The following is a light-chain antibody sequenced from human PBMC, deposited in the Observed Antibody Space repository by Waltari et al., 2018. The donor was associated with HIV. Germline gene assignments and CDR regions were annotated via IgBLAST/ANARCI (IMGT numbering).Light chain of an antibody. Sequence: QSVLTQPPSASGTPGQRVTISCSGSSSNIGSNYVYWYQQLPGTAPKLLIYRNNQRPSGVPDRFSGSKSGTSASLAISGLRSEDEADYYCAVWGDCLNSYVFGTGTEVTVL. CDR2: RNN. V-gene: IGLV1-47*01. CDR3: AVWGDCLNSYV. J-gene: IGLJ1*01. CDR1: SSNIGSNY.